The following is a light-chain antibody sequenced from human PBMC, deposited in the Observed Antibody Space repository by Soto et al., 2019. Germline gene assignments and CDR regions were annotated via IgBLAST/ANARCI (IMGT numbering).Light chain of an antibody. CDR3: QTWGSGGWV. V-gene: IGLV4-69*01. CDR1: SEHSNYA. J-gene: IGLJ3*02. CDR2: LATDGSH. Sequence: QSVLTQSPSASASLGASVKLTCTLSSEHSNYAIAWYQQQPEKGPRYLMKLATDGSHTKGDGIPDRFSGSSSGAERYLTISSHQAGDEADYSCQTWGSGGWVFGGGTKVTVL.